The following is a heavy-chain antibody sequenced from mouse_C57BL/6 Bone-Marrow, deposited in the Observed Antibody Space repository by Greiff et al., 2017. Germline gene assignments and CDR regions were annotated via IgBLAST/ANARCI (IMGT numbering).Heavy chain of an antibody. CDR1: GYPFTSYW. Sequence: QVQLQQPGAALVMPGASVTLSCTASGYPFTSYWLHWVQQRPGQGLEWIGEIDPSDSYTNYNQKFKGKSTLTVDKSSSTAYMQLSSLTSEDSAVYYCARNYEADYWGQGTTLTVSS. J-gene: IGHJ2*01. V-gene: IGHV1-69*01. D-gene: IGHD1-1*01. CDR2: IDPSDSYT. CDR3: ARNYEADY.